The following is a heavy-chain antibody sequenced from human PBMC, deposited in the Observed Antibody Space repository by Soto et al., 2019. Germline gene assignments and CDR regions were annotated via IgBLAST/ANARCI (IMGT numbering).Heavy chain of an antibody. D-gene: IGHD1-7*01. CDR1: GYKLAGYW. Sequence: LGESLKISPKGSGYKLAGYWNEWVNQMPGKVLVVMGIIYPSHPQTRYRPSFQGQVTISADNSISTAYLQWSSLRASDTAMYYCERGGLRTSTFDYWGQGTPVTVAS. CDR2: IYPSHPQT. CDR3: ERGGLRTSTFDY. V-gene: IGHV5-51*07. J-gene: IGHJ4*02.